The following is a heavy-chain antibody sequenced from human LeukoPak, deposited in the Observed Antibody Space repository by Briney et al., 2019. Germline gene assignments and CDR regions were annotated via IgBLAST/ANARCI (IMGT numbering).Heavy chain of an antibody. V-gene: IGHV3-21*01. CDR2: ISSSSSYI. CDR3: ARDGIYDSSGYYF. D-gene: IGHD3-22*01. J-gene: IGHJ4*02. CDR1: GFTFSSYS. Sequence: PGGSLRLSCAASGFTFSSYSMNWVRPAPGKGLEWVSSISSSSSYIYYADSVKGRFTISRDNAKNSLYLQMNSLRAEDTAVYYCARDGIYDSSGYYFWGQGTLVTVSS.